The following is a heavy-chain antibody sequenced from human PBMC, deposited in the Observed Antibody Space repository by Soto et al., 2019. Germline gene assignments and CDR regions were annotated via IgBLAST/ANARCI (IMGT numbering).Heavy chain of an antibody. J-gene: IGHJ5*02. D-gene: IGHD3-9*01. V-gene: IGHV3-15*01. CDR3: TTDRFYYDILTGYYGDWFDP. Sequence: GSLRLSCAASGFTFSNAWMSWVRQAPGKGLEWVGRIKSKTDGGTTDYAAPVKGRFTISRDDSKNTLYLQMNSLKTEDTAVYYFTTDRFYYDILTGYYGDWFDPWGQGTLVTVSS. CDR2: IKSKTDGGTT. CDR1: GFTFSNAW.